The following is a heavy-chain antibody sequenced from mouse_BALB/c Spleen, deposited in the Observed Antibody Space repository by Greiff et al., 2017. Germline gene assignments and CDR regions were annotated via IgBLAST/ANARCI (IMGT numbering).Heavy chain of an antibody. CDR2: IYPGDGDT. J-gene: IGHJ2*01. CDR1: GYAFSSSW. CDR3: ARSEQYFDY. V-gene: IGHV1-82*01. Sequence: QVQLQQSGPELVKPGASVKISCKASGYAFSSSWMNWVKQRPGQGLEWIGRIYPGDGDTNYNGKFKGKATLTADKSSSTAYMQLSSLTSVDSAVYFCARSEQYFDYWGQGTTLTVSS.